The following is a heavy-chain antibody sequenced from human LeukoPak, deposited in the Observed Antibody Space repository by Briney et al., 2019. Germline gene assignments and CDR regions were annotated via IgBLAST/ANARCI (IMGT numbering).Heavy chain of an antibody. V-gene: IGHV3-21*01. Sequence: ASLRLSCAASGFTFSSYSMNWVRQAPGKGLEWVSSISSSSSYIYYADSVKGRFTISRDNAKNSLYLQMNSLRAEDTAVYYCAKKGGYCSSTSCYSWFDPWGQGTLVTVSS. D-gene: IGHD2-2*03. CDR2: ISSSSSYI. CDR3: AKKGGYCSSTSCYSWFDP. CDR1: GFTFSSYS. J-gene: IGHJ5*02.